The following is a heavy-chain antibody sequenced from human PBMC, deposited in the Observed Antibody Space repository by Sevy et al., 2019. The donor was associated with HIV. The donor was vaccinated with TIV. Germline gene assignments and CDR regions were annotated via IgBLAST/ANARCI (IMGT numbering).Heavy chain of an antibody. D-gene: IGHD4-17*01. V-gene: IGHV3-23*01. J-gene: IGHJ4*02. Sequence: GGSLRLSCAASGFTFRSYAMTCVRQAPGKGLEWVSSISGSGGNTYYAVSVKGRFTVSRDNSKNTLYLRMNSLTVEDTAVYYCARDDLYGDYRIDYWGQGTLVTVSS. CDR3: ARDDLYGDYRIDY. CDR2: ISGSGGNT. CDR1: GFTFRSYA.